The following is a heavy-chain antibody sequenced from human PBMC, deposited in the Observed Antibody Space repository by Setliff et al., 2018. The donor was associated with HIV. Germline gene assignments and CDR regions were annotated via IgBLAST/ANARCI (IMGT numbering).Heavy chain of an antibody. CDR3: ARGSRGYSYAYYYYYMDV. Sequence: SETLSLTCTVSGGSISSYYWSWIRQPPGKGLEWIGYIYYSGSTNYNPSLKSRVTISVDTSKNRFSLKLSSVTAADTAVYYCARGSRGYSYAYYYYYMDVWGKGTTVTVSS. J-gene: IGHJ6*03. V-gene: IGHV4-59*01. D-gene: IGHD5-18*01. CDR1: GGSISSYY. CDR2: IYYSGST.